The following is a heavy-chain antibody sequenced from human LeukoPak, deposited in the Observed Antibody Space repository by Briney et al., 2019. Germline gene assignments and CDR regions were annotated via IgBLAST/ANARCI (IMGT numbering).Heavy chain of an antibody. CDR1: GGTFSSYA. J-gene: IGHJ4*02. CDR3: ARDALQNWNYDYFDY. CDR2: IIPIFGTA. Sequence: GASVKVSCKASGGTFSSYAISWVRQAPGQGLEWMGGIIPIFGTANYAQKFQGRVTITTDESTSTAYMELSSLRSEDTAVYYCARDALQNWNYDYFDYWGQGTLVTVSS. D-gene: IGHD1-7*01. V-gene: IGHV1-69*05.